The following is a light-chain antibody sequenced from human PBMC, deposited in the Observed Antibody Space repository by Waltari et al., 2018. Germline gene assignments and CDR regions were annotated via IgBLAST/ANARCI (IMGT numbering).Light chain of an antibody. CDR3: QQYNSYSPT. CDR1: QSISSW. J-gene: IGKJ1*01. V-gene: IGKV1-5*01. Sequence: DIQMTQSPSTLSASVGDRFTITCRASQSISSWLAWYQQKPVKAPKLLIYDASSLESGVPSRFSGSGSGTEFTLTISSLQPDDFATYYCQQYNSYSPTFGQGTKVEIK. CDR2: DAS.